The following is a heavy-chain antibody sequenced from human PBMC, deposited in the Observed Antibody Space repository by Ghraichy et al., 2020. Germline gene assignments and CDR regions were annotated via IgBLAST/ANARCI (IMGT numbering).Heavy chain of an antibody. Sequence: SETLSLTCSVSDDSISSYYCYWVRQPPGQTQEWIGYIYYTGTTDYNSSLKRQVAISLDTSKTQFSLKLSAVTAAATAVSNCARDAAARQSSFEFWGQGTLVTVSS. D-gene: IGHD6-6*01. J-gene: IGHJ4*02. V-gene: IGHV4-59*01. CDR3: ARDAAARQSSFEF. CDR1: DDSISSYY. CDR2: IYYTGTT.